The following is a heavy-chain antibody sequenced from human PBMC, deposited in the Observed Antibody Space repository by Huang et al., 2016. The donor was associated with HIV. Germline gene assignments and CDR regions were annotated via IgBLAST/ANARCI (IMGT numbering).Heavy chain of an antibody. D-gene: IGHD4-4*01. J-gene: IGHJ3*02. CDR1: GFTFDDYA. V-gene: IGHV3-9*01. CDR3: SKDRKANYDAFDI. Sequence: EVQLVESGGGLVQPGRSLRLSCAASGFTFDDYAMHWVRQAPGKVLEWVSGINWNSCDICYADSVKGRFTISRDNAKNSLYLQMNSLRVDDTALYYCSKDRKANYDAFDIWGQGTMVTVSS. CDR2: INWNSCDI.